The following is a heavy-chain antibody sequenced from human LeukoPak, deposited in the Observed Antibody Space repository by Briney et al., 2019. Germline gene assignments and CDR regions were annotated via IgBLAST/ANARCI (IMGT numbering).Heavy chain of an antibody. Sequence: GESLKISCKGPKYSFISYWIGWVRQKPGRGLEWMGMIYPGDSDTRYSPSFQGQVTISADKSINTAYLQWSSLKASDTAMYYCARVLYRDIDYWGQGTLVTVST. CDR2: IYPGDSDT. J-gene: IGHJ4*02. CDR1: KYSFISYW. D-gene: IGHD3-16*02. V-gene: IGHV5-51*01. CDR3: ARVLYRDIDY.